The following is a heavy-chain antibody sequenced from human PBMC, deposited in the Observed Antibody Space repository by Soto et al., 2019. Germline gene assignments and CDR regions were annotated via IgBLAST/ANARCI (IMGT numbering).Heavy chain of an antibody. V-gene: IGHV3-48*03. D-gene: IGHD6-6*01. CDR1: GFTFRNFE. Sequence: LRLSCAASGFTFRNFEMNWVRQVPGKGLEWISYISSSGSKRYYADSVKGRFIVSRDNSNDSLFLEMNSLRDEDTGVYYCARDSIAAPNWFDPWGQGTLVTVSS. J-gene: IGHJ5*02. CDR3: ARDSIAAPNWFDP. CDR2: ISSSGSKR.